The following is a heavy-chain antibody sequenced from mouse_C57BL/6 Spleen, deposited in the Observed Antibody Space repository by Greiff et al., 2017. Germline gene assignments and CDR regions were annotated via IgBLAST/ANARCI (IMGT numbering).Heavy chain of an antibody. CDR2: IDPEDGET. D-gene: IGHD2-1*01. CDR1: GFNIKDYY. CDR3: ASIYYGNPYAMDY. V-gene: IGHV14-2*01. J-gene: IGHJ4*01. Sequence: EVKLMESGAELVKPGASVKLSCTASGFNIKDYYMHWVKQRTEQGLEWIGRIDPEDGETKYAPKFQGKATITADTSSNTAYLQLSSLTSEDTAVYYCASIYYGNPYAMDYWGQGTSVTVSS.